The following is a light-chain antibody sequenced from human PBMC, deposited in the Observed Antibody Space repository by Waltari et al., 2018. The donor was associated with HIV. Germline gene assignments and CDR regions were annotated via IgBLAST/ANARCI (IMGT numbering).Light chain of an antibody. J-gene: IGLJ1*01. CDR3: NSRDSSGNPYV. V-gene: IGLV3-19*01. CDR1: SLRSYY. Sequence: SSELTQDPAVSVALGQTVRLTCQGDSLRSYYASWYQQKPGQAPVLVIYGKNNRPSGIPDRFSGSSSGNTASLTITGAQAEDEADYYCNSRDSSGNPYVFGTGTKVTVL. CDR2: GKN.